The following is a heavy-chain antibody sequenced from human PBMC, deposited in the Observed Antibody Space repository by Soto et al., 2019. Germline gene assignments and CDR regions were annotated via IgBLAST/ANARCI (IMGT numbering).Heavy chain of an antibody. J-gene: IGHJ3*02. V-gene: IGHV3-21*01. CDR2: ISSSSSYI. CDR1: GFTFSSYS. CDR3: ARDRGAYDSSSAFDI. Sequence: GGSLRLSCAASGFTFSSYSMNWVRQAPGKGLEWVSSISSSSSYIYYADSVKGRFTISRDNAKNSLYLQMNSLRAEDTAVYYCARDRGAYDSSSAFDIWGQGTMVTVSS. D-gene: IGHD3-22*01.